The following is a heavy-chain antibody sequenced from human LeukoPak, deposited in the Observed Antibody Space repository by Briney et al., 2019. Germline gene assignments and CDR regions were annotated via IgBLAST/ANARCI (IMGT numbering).Heavy chain of an antibody. CDR3: ARLRWFGESPYDAFDI. D-gene: IGHD3-10*01. CDR1: VFSFTNYW. CDR2: IYPGDSDT. J-gene: IGHJ3*02. V-gene: IGHV5-51*01. Sequence: GESLKISCKTSVFSFTNYWIAWVRQMPGEGLEWMGSIYPGDSDTRYSPSFQGQVTISADKSISTAYLQWSSLKASDTAMYYCARLRWFGESPYDAFDIWGQGTMVTVSS.